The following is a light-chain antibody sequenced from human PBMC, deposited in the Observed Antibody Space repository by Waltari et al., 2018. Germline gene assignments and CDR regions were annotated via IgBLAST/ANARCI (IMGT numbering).Light chain of an antibody. V-gene: IGKV1-5*03. J-gene: IGKJ1*01. Sequence: DVQMTQSPSTLSASVGDRVTITCRASQSVSVCLALYQQKPGKAPKLLIYAASSLESGVPSRFSGSGSGTEFTLTISGLQPDDFATYYCQQYNSYSTFGQGTKVEIK. CDR3: QQYNSYST. CDR2: AAS. CDR1: QSVSVC.